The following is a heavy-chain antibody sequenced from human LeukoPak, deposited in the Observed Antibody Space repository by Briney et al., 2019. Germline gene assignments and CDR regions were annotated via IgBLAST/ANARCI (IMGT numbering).Heavy chain of an antibody. V-gene: IGHV4-34*01. CDR2: INHSGST. CDR3: ARLSVGYCSSTSCYSADY. D-gene: IGHD2-2*01. J-gene: IGHJ4*02. CDR1: GGSFSGYY. Sequence: RTSETLSLTCAVYGGSFSGYYWSWIRQPPGKGLEWIGEINHSGSTNYNPSLKSRVTISVDTSKNQFSLQLSSVTAADTAVYYCARLSVGYCSSTSCYSADYWGQGTLVTVSS.